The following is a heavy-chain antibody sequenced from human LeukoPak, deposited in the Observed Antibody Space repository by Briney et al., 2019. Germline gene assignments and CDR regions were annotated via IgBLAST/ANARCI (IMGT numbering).Heavy chain of an antibody. J-gene: IGHJ4*02. CDR1: GGSISSSSYY. Sequence: SETLSLTCTVSGGSISSSSYYWGWIRQPPGKGLEWIGSIYYSGSTYYNPSLKSRVTISVDTSKNQFSLKLSSVTAADTAVYYCARGPGGFGEFDYWGKGTLVTVSS. V-gene: IGHV4-39*07. CDR3: ARGPGGFGEFDY. CDR2: IYYSGST. D-gene: IGHD3-10*01.